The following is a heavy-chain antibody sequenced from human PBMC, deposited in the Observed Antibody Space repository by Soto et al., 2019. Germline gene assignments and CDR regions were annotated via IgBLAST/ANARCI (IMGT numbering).Heavy chain of an antibody. CDR2: ISAYNANA. J-gene: IGHJ4*02. CDR1: GYTFRNFG. CDR3: ARENSYFDY. V-gene: IGHV1-18*01. Sequence: QIQLLQSGAEVKKPGASVKVTCKASGYTFRNFGISWVRQAPGQGLEWMGWISAYNANANYAQKFQGRLTVTADTSTSTAYMELRSLGSDDTAVYYCARENSYFDYWGQGTLVTVSS.